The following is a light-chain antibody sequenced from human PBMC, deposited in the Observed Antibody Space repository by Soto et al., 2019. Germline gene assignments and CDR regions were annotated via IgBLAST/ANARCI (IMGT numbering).Light chain of an antibody. CDR2: AAS. V-gene: IGKV1-39*01. J-gene: IGKJ4*01. CDR1: QSISNY. Sequence: DIQMTQSPSSLSASVGDRVIITCRTSQSISNYLNWYRHKPGKAPKVLISAASNLQSGVPSRFSGSGSGTVFTLTISSLQPEDFAIYFCQQSYTLSPLTFLGRTQFDIK. CDR3: QQSYTLSPLT.